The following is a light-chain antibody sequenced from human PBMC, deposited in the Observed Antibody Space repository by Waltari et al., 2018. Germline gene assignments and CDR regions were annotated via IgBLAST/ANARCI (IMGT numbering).Light chain of an antibody. CDR2: HAS. Sequence: EIVLTQSPGPLSLSPGERATLSCRASQNVGTYLAWYKQKPGQAPRPLIYHASSRATGIPDRFSGSGSGTDFSLTISRLEPEDFAVYYCQNHERLPAMFGQGTNVEIK. V-gene: IGKV3-20*01. J-gene: IGKJ1*01. CDR1: QNVGTY. CDR3: QNHERLPAM.